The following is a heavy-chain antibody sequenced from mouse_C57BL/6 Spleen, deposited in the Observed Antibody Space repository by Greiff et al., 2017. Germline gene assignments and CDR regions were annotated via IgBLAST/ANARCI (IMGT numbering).Heavy chain of an antibody. V-gene: IGHV1-69*01. J-gene: IGHJ2*01. CDR2: IDPSDSYT. D-gene: IGHD1-1*01. CDR3: GREGYYPLDY. Sequence: VKLQQPGAELVMPGASVKLSCKASGYTFTSYWMHWVKQRPGQGLEWIGEIDPSDSYTNYNQKFKGKSTLTVDKSSSTAYMQLSSLTSEDSAVYDCGREGYYPLDYWGQGTTLTVSS. CDR1: GYTFTSYW.